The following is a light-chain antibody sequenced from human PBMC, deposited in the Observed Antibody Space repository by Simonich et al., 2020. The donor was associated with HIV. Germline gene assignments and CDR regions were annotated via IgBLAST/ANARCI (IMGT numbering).Light chain of an antibody. J-gene: IGLJ3*02. Sequence: QTVVTQETSSSVSPGGTVTLTCALRSGSVSTRYYPTWYHQTPRQPPRTLIYSTNTRSSGVPDRFSGSILGNKAVFTITGAQADDESDYYCVLYMGSGNWVFGGGTKLTVL. CDR2: STN. CDR1: SGSVSTRYY. CDR3: VLYMGSGNWV. V-gene: IGLV8-61*01.